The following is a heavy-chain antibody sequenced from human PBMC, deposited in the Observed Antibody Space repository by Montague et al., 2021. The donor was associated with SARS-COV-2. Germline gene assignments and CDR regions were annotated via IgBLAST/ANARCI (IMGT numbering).Heavy chain of an antibody. V-gene: IGHV4-61*02. J-gene: IGHJ3*02. Sequence: SGSTNYNPSLKSLFTISVDTSKNQFSLKLSSVTAADTAVYFCSREWGGYQQRGNALNIWGQGKRGNVSS. CDR3: SREWGGYQQRGNALNI. D-gene: IGHD3-16*02. CDR2: SGST.